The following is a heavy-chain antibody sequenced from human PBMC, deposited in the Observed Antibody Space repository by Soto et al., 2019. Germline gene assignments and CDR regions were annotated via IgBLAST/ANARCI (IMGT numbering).Heavy chain of an antibody. Sequence: SETLSLTCTVSGGSISSGDYYWSWIRQPPGKGLEWIGYIYYSGSTYYNPSLKSRVTISVDTSKNQFSLKLSSVTAADTAVYYCSRWLGYGPHFDYWGQGTLVTVSS. CDR2: IYYSGST. V-gene: IGHV4-30-4*01. CDR1: GGSISSGDYY. J-gene: IGHJ4*02. D-gene: IGHD5-12*01. CDR3: SRWLGYGPHFDY.